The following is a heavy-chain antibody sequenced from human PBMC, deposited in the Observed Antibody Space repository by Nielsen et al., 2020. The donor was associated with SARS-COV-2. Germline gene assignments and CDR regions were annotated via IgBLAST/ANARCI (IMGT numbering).Heavy chain of an antibody. D-gene: IGHD3-10*01. CDR3: ARALWFGESYFDY. CDR2: INSDGSST. CDR1: GFTFSNNA. Sequence: GGSLRLSCAASGFTFSNNAMNWVRQAPGKGLEWVSRINSDGSSTSYADSVKGRFTISRDNAKNSLYLQMNSLRAEDTALYYCARALWFGESYFDYWGQGTLVTVSS. J-gene: IGHJ4*02. V-gene: IGHV3-74*01.